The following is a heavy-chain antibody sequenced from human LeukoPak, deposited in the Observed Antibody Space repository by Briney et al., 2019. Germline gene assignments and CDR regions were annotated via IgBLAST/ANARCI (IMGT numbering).Heavy chain of an antibody. Sequence: GGSLRLSCAASGFTFSSYSMNWVRQAPWKGLEWVSSISSSSSCIYYADSVKGRFTISRDNAKNSLYLQMNSLRAEDTAVYYCARGASEYYYDSSGSELGYWGQGTLVTVSS. CDR1: GFTFSSYS. D-gene: IGHD3-22*01. V-gene: IGHV3-21*01. J-gene: IGHJ4*02. CDR3: ARGASEYYYDSSGSELGY. CDR2: ISSSSSCI.